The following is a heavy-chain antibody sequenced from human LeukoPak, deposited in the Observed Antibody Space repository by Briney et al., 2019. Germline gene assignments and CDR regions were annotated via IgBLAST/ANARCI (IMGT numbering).Heavy chain of an antibody. J-gene: IGHJ4*02. V-gene: IGHV4-39*01. D-gene: IGHD4-17*01. CDR3: ARHRTPPYGDPAYFDY. CDR1: GGSISSSSYY. CDR2: IYYSGST. Sequence: KSSETLSLTCTVSGGSISSSSYYWGWIRQPPGKGLEWIGSIYYSGSTSYNPSLKSRVIISVDTSKNQFSLKLSSVTAADTAVYYCARHRTPPYGDPAYFDYWGQGTLVTVSS.